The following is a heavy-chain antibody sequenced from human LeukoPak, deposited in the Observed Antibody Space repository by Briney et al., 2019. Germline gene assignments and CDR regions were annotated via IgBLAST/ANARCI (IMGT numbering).Heavy chain of an antibody. D-gene: IGHD6-13*01. CDR3: ARDGLLLAAGYYYGMDV. J-gene: IGHJ6*02. CDR1: GYTFTSYG. V-gene: IGHV1-18*01. CDR2: ISAYNGNT. Sequence: ASVKVSCKASGYTFTSYGISWVRQAPGQGLEWMGWISAYNGNTNYAQKLQGRVTMTTDTSTSTAYMELRSLRSDDTAVYYCARDGLLLAAGYYYGMDVWGQGTTVTVSS.